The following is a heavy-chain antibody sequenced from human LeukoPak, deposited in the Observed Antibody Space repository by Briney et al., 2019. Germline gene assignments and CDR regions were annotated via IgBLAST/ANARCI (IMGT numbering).Heavy chain of an antibody. Sequence: PSETLSLTCTVSGGSISSYYWSWIRQPPGKGLEWIGYIYYSGSTNYNPSLKSRVTISVDTSKNQFSLKLSSVTAADTAVYYCARTRTPNSSRNAFDNWGQGTMVTVSS. V-gene: IGHV4-59*01. CDR1: GGSISSYY. J-gene: IGHJ3*02. CDR3: ARTRTPNSSRNAFDN. D-gene: IGHD6-13*01. CDR2: IYYSGST.